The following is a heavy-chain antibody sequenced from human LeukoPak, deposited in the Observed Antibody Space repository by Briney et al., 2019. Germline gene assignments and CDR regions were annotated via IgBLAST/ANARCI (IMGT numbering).Heavy chain of an antibody. D-gene: IGHD4-17*01. CDR2: IYYSGST. V-gene: IGHV4-59*01. CDR1: GGSISSYY. CDR3: AGAYGDYGMDV. Sequence: PSETLSLTCTVSGGSISSYYWSWIRQPPGKGLEWIGYIYYSGSTNYNPSLKSRVTISVDTSKNQFSLKLSSVTAADTAVYYCAGAYGDYGMDVWGQGTTVTVSS. J-gene: IGHJ6*02.